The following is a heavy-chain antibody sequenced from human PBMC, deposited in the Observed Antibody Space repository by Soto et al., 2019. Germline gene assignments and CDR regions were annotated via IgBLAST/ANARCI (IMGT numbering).Heavy chain of an antibody. V-gene: IGHV4-39*01. CDR3: ARGTSDYDFWSGYLFDY. J-gene: IGHJ4*02. CDR1: GGSISSSSYY. Sequence: SDPLSLTCTVSGGSISSSSYYWGWIRQPPGKGLEWIGSIYYSGSTYYNPSLKSRVTISVDTSKNQFSLKLSSVTAADTAVYYCARGTSDYDFWSGYLFDYWGQGTLVTVSS. D-gene: IGHD3-3*01. CDR2: IYYSGST.